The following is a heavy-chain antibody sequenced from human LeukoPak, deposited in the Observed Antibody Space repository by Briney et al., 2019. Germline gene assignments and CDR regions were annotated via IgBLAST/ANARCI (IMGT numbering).Heavy chain of an antibody. CDR1: GFTFRRYG. D-gene: IGHD2-15*01. CDR2: ISGSGGNT. J-gene: IGHJ6*03. CDR3: AKDFTDNCSGGSCYYYYYYMDV. Sequence: QPGGSLRLSCAASGFTFRRYGMSWVRQAPGKGLEWVSAISGSGGNTFYGDSVKGRFTISRDNSKNTLYLQMNSLRAEDTAVYYCAKDFTDNCSGGSCYYYYYYMDVWGKETTVTISS. V-gene: IGHV3-23*01.